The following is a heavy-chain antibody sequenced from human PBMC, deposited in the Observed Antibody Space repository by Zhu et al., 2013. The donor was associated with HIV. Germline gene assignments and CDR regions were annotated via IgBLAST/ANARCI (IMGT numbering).Heavy chain of an antibody. CDR3: ARVRAIVGATTSHWFDP. J-gene: IGHJ5*02. CDR2: ISGYNGNT. CDR1: GYIFTSYG. Sequence: QVQLEQSGAEVKKPGASVKVSCKASGYIFTSYGISWVRQAPGQGLEWMGWISGYNGNTKYAQKFQRRVTMTTDTSTTTAYMEVRSLRPDDTAVYYCARVRAIVGATTSHWFDPWGQGTRVTVSS. D-gene: IGHD1-26*01. V-gene: IGHV1-18*01.